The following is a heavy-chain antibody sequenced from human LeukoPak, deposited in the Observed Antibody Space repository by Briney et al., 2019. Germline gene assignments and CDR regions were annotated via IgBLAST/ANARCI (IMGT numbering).Heavy chain of an antibody. CDR1: GFTFSRNS. V-gene: IGHV3-48*02. CDR3: ARVSRWNDWAFEG. J-gene: IGHJ4*02. Sequence: GGSLRLSCAAFGFTFSRNSMNWVRQAPGKGLEWVSYISSSSSTIYYADSVKGRFTISRDNAENSLYLQMNSLRDEDTAVYYCARVSRWNDWAFEGWGQGTLVTVSS. CDR2: ISSSSSTI. D-gene: IGHD1-1*01.